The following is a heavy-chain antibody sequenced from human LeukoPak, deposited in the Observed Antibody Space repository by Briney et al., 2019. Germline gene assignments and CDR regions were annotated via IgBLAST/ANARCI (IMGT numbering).Heavy chain of an antibody. CDR2: INTNTGDP. V-gene: IGHV7-4-1*02. D-gene: IGHD5-24*01. J-gene: IGHJ4*02. CDR1: GYTFTSYA. CDR3: ARGADGYNSDFDY. Sequence: GASVKVSCKASGYTFTSYAMNWVRQAPGQGLEWMGWINTNTGDPTYAQGFTGRFVFSLDTSVSTAYLRISSLKAEDTAVYYCARGADGYNSDFDYWGQGTLVTVSS.